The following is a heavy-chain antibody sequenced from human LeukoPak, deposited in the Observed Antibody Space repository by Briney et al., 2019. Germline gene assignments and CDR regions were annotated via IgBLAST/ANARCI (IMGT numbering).Heavy chain of an antibody. V-gene: IGHV3-30*03. CDR2: ISYDGSNK. D-gene: IGHD3-10*01. CDR3: ASSTGADGSGSYSISLDYYYYMDV. J-gene: IGHJ6*03. Sequence: GGSLRLSCAASGFTVSSNYMSWVRQAPGKGLEWVAVISYDGSNKYYADSVKGRFTISRDNSKNTLYLQMNSLRSEDTAVYYCASSTGADGSGSYSISLDYYYYMDVWGKGTTVTVSS. CDR1: GFTVSSNY.